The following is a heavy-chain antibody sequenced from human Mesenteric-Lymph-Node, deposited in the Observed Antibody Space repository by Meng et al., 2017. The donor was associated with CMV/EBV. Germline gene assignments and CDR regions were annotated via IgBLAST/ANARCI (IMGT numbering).Heavy chain of an antibody. D-gene: IGHD3-3*01. Sequence: GGSLRLSCAASGFTSSSYWMTWVRQAPGKGLEWVANIKEDGSDKYYVDAVRGRFTISRDNAKNSLYLQMNSLRVEDTAVYYCARGPHYNDFWTGSPRGDWFDPWGQGTLVTVSS. V-gene: IGHV3-7*01. CDR2: IKEDGSDK. CDR1: GFTSSSYW. J-gene: IGHJ5*02. CDR3: ARGPHYNDFWTGSPRGDWFDP.